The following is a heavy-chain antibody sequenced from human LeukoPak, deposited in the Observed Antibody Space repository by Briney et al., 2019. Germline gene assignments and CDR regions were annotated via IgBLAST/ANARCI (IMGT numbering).Heavy chain of an antibody. CDR3: AKGEGRYYGSGSYSYFDY. CDR2: ISGSGGST. J-gene: IGHJ4*02. V-gene: IGHV3-23*01. Sequence: PGGSLRLSCAASGFTFSSYGMSWVRQAPGKGLEWVSAISGSGGSTYYADSVKGRFTISRDNSKNTLYLQMNSLRAEDTAVYYCAKGEGRYYGSGSYSYFDYWGQGTLVTVSS. CDR1: GFTFSSYG. D-gene: IGHD3-10*01.